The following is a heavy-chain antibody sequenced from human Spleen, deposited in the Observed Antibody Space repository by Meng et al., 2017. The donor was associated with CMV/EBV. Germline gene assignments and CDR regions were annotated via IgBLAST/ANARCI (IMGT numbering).Heavy chain of an antibody. CDR1: GDSINNYY. Sequence: GSLRLSCTVSGDSINNYYWSWIRQLPGKGLEWIGYIYYTGSINYNPSFKSRVTMAVDTSKNQFSLNLNSVTDADTAVYYCARDSDYGSGSRYFYLWGRGTLVTVSS. J-gene: IGHJ2*01. CDR3: ARDSDYGSGSRYFYL. CDR2: IYYTGSI. D-gene: IGHD3-10*01. V-gene: IGHV4-59*01.